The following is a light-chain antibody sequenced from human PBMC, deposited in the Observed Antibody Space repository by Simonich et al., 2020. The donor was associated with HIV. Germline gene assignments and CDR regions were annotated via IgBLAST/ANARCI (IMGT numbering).Light chain of an antibody. J-gene: IGKJ1*01. V-gene: IGKV4-1*01. CDR1: QSGLYSSNNMNY. CDR2: WAA. Sequence: DIVMTQSPDSLAVSLGERSTINCKSSQSGLYSSNNMNYLTWYQQKPGQPPKLLIYWAATRESGVSDRFSGSGSGTDFTLTISSLQAEDVAVYYCQQYYSIPRTFGQGTKVEIK. CDR3: QQYYSIPRT.